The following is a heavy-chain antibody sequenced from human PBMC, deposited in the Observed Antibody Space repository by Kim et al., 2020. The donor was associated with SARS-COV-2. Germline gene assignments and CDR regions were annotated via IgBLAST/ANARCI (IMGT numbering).Heavy chain of an antibody. J-gene: IGHJ4*02. CDR2: ISSSGSTI. D-gene: IGHD6-13*01. CDR1: GFTFSSYE. Sequence: GGSLRLSCAASGFTFSSYEMNWVRQAPGKGLEWVSYISSSGSTIYYADSVKGRFTISRDNAKNSLYLQMNSLRAEDTAVYYCWRRAAAGRGYDYWGQGTLVTVSS. V-gene: IGHV3-48*03. CDR3: WRRAAAGRGYDY.